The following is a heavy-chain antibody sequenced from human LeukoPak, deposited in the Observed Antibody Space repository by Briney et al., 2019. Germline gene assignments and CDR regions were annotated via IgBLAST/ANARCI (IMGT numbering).Heavy chain of an antibody. CDR2: IYSGGST. CDR1: GFTVSSNY. D-gene: IGHD3-22*01. Sequence: GGSLRLSCAASGFTVSSNYMSWVRQAPGKGLEWVSVIYSGGSTYYADSVKGRFTISRDNSKNTLYLQMSSLRVEDTAVYYCARGSFIYDSSGPHFDYWGQGTLVTVSS. CDR3: ARGSFIYDSSGPHFDY. V-gene: IGHV3-53*01. J-gene: IGHJ4*02.